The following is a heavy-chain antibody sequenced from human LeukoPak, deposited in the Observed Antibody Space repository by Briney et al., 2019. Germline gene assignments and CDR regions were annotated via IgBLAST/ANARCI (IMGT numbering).Heavy chain of an antibody. CDR2: ISYSGST. CDR3: AREGYCSGGSCDNWFDP. D-gene: IGHD2-15*01. J-gene: IGHJ5*02. CDR1: GGSISSNSYY. V-gene: IGHV4-39*07. Sequence: SETLSLTCTVSGGSISSNSYYWGWIRQPPGKGLEWIGSISYSGSTYYNPSLKSRVTISVDRSKNQFSLNLSSVTAADTAVYYCAREGYCSGGSCDNWFDPWGQGTLVTVSS.